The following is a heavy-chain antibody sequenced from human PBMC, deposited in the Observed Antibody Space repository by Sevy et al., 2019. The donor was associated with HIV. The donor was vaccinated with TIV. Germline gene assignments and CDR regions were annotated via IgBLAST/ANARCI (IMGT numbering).Heavy chain of an antibody. CDR1: GFTFSSYA. CDR2: ISGSGGST. CDR3: AKAWGSSGWYDAFDI. D-gene: IGHD6-19*01. J-gene: IGHJ3*02. V-gene: IGHV3-23*01. Sequence: GGSLRPSCAASGFTFSSYAMSWVRQAPGKGLEWVSAISGSGGSTYYADSVKGRFTISRDNSKNTLYLQMNSLRAEDTAVYYCAKAWGSSGWYDAFDIWGQGTMVTVSS.